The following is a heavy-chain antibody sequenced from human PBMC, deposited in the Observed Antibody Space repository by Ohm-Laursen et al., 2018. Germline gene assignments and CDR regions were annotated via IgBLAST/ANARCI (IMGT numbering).Heavy chain of an antibody. J-gene: IGHJ6*02. D-gene: IGHD1-1*01. CDR2: THYSSKWVY. CDR1: GDSVSSDSGA. Sequence: WQTLSLTCAISGDSVSSDSGAWNWIRQSPSRGLEWLGRTHYSSKWVYDYAVSVKSRITITPDTSKNQFSLQLNSVTPEDSAVYYCSRGQRNYYAMDVWGQETTVTVSS. CDR3: SRGQRNYYAMDV. V-gene: IGHV6-1*01.